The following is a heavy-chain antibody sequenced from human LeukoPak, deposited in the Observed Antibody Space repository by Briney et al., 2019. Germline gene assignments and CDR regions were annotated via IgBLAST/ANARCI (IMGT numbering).Heavy chain of an antibody. D-gene: IGHD4-23*01. CDR2: ISSSSSTI. CDR3: ARTVALRPFDY. V-gene: IGHV3-48*01. J-gene: IGHJ4*02. CDR1: GFTFSSYS. Sequence: GGSLRLSCAASGFTFSSYSMNWVRQAPGKGLEWVSYISSSSSTIYYADSVKGRFTISRDNAKNSLYLQMNSLRAEDTAVYYCARTVALRPFDYWGQGTLVTVSS.